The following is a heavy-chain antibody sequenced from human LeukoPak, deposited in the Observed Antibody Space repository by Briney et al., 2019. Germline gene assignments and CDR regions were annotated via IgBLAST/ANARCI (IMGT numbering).Heavy chain of an antibody. CDR2: ISGSGGST. Sequence: GGSLRLSCAASGFTFSSYAMSWLRQAPGKGLEWVSAISGSGGSTYYADSVKGRFTISRDNSKNTLYLQMNSLRAEDTAVYYCAKVPAAMGSSNWFDPWGQGTLVTVSS. CDR1: GFTFSSYA. D-gene: IGHD2-2*01. V-gene: IGHV3-23*01. J-gene: IGHJ5*02. CDR3: AKVPAAMGSSNWFDP.